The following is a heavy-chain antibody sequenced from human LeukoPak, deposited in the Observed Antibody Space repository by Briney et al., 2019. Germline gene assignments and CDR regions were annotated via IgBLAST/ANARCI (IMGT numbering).Heavy chain of an antibody. J-gene: IGHJ4*02. Sequence: GGSLRLSCAASGITFSSHAMTWVRQAPGKGLEWVAAIRGNGATTDYADSVKGRFTISRDNSKSTLYLQMNSLRAEDTAVYYCARALGYSYGYGIYWGRGTLVTVSS. V-gene: IGHV3-23*01. CDR1: GITFSSHA. CDR2: IRGNGATT. CDR3: ARALGYSYGYGIY. D-gene: IGHD5-18*01.